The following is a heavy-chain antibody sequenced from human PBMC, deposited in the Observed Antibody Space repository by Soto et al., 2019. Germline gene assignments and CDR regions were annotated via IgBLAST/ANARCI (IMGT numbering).Heavy chain of an antibody. V-gene: IGHV2-5*01. J-gene: IGHJ5*02. CDR2: IYWNDDK. CDR1: GFSLRTSGVG. D-gene: IGHD6-19*01. CDR3: AKSGSSGWYGWFDP. Sequence: SGPTLVNPKKPLTLTCLFSGFSLRTSGVGVGWIRQPPGKALEWLGFIYWNDDKRYSPSLKSRLTITKDTSKNQVVLTMTNMDPVDTATYYCAKSGSSGWYGWFDPWGQGTLVTVSS.